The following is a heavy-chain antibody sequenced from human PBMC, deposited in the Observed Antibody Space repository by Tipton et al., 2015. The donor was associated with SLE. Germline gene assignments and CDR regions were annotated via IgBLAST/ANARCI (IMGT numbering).Heavy chain of an antibody. V-gene: IGHV4-38-2*01. CDR3: ARASDYYDSSAELPDY. J-gene: IGHJ4*02. D-gene: IGHD3-22*01. CDR2: IYYSGST. CDR1: GYSISSGYY. Sequence: TLSLTCAVSGYSISSGYYWGWIRQPPGKGLEWIGSIYYSGSTYYNPSLKSRVTISVDTSKNQFSLKLSSVTAADTAVYYCARASDYYDSSAELPDYWGQGTLVTVSS.